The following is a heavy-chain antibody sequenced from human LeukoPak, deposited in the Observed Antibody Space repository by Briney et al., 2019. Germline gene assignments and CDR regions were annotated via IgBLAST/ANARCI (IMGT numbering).Heavy chain of an antibody. Sequence: SETLSLTCTVSGGSISSYYWSWLRQPPGKGLEWIGYIYYSGSTNYNPSLKSRVTISVDTSKNQFSPKLSSVTAADTAVYYCAREPYCGGDCSVYYFDYWGQGTLVTVSS. V-gene: IGHV4-59*01. CDR2: IYYSGST. D-gene: IGHD2-21*02. J-gene: IGHJ4*02. CDR3: AREPYCGGDCSVYYFDY. CDR1: GGSISSYY.